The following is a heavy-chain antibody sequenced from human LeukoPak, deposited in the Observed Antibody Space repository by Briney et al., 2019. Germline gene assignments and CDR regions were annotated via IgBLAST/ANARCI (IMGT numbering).Heavy chain of an antibody. V-gene: IGHV1-24*01. Sequence: ASVKVSCKVSGYTPTELSMHWVRQAPGKGLEWMGGFDPEDGETIYAQKFQGRVTMTEDTSTDTAYMELSSLRSEDTAVYYCATDLRGPDQYDYWGQGTLVTVSS. J-gene: IGHJ4*02. CDR2: FDPEDGET. CDR1: GYTPTELS. D-gene: IGHD3-16*01. CDR3: ATDLRGPDQYDY.